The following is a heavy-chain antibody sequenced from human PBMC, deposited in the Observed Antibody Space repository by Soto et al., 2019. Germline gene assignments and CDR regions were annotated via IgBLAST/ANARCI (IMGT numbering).Heavy chain of an antibody. CDR3: ARDSLPLFYDSSGYYFYYFDY. J-gene: IGHJ4*02. V-gene: IGHV1-69*13. CDR1: GGTFSSYA. CDR2: IIPIFGTA. D-gene: IGHD3-22*01. Sequence: GASVKVSCKASGGTFSSYAISWVRQAPGQGLEWMGGIIPIFGTANYAQKFQGRVTITADESTSTAYMELSSLRSEDTAVYYCARDSLPLFYDSSGYYFYYFDYWGQGTLVTVSS.